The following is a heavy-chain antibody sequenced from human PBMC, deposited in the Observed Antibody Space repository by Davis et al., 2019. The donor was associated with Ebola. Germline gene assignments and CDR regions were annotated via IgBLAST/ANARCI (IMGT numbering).Heavy chain of an antibody. J-gene: IGHJ5*01. Sequence: ESLKISCAASGFTFRSYDMHWVRQATGTGLEWVSAIGAAGDTYYPVSVKGRFTISRENAKNSLYLQMNSLRAEDTAVYYCARAGFGSTWFDCWGQGILVTVSS. V-gene: IGHV3-13*01. D-gene: IGHD6-13*01. CDR1: GFTFRSYD. CDR3: ARAGFGSTWFDC. CDR2: IGAAGDT.